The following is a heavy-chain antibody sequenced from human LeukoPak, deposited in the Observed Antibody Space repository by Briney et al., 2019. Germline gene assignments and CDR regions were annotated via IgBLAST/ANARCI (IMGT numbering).Heavy chain of an antibody. D-gene: IGHD3-22*01. J-gene: IGHJ3*02. V-gene: IGHV4-59*01. CDR1: GGSISSYY. CDR2: IYYSGST. Sequence: SETLSLTCTVSGGSISSYYWSWIRQPPGKGLEGIGYIYYSGSTNYNPSLKSRVTISVDTSKNQFSLKLSSVTAADTAVYYCAGDMKYYDSSGYTPTDAFDIWGQGTMVTVSS. CDR3: AGDMKYYDSSGYTPTDAFDI.